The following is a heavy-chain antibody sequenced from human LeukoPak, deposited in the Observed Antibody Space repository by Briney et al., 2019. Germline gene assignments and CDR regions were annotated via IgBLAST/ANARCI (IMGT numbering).Heavy chain of an antibody. J-gene: IGHJ4*02. CDR1: GFTFSDYY. V-gene: IGHV3-11*01. CDR3: AGDLGIAEAEIDY. D-gene: IGHD6-19*01. CDR2: ISSSGSTI. Sequence: GGSLRLSCAASGFTFSDYYMSWIRQAPGKGLEWVSYISSSGSTIYYADSVKGRFTISRDNAKNSLYLQMNSLRAEDTAVYYCAGDLGIAEAEIDYWGQGTLVTVSS.